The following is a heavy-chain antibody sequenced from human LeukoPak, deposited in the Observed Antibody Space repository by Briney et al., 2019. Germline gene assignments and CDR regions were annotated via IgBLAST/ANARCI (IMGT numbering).Heavy chain of an antibody. V-gene: IGHV3-7*03. Sequence: GGSLRLSCAVSGFTFGNFWMSWVRQAPGKGLEWMGNINKDGSEKNYGDSVKGRFTISRDNAKNSLYLQMDSLRAEDTAVYYCAEPEGGYYDIRPDWGQGTLVTVSS. CDR3: AEPEGGYYDIRPD. D-gene: IGHD3-22*01. CDR1: GFTFGNFW. J-gene: IGHJ4*02. CDR2: INKDGSEK.